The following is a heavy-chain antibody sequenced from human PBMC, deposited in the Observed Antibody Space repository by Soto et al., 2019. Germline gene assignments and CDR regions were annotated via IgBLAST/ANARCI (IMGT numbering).Heavy chain of an antibody. CDR2: VDNSGGT. CDR1: GGSLKNFY. Sequence: SETLSLTCTVSGGSLKNFYWSWSRQSPGKGLEWIGYVDNSGGTNYNPSLNGRATISIEMSKNQFYLRLTSVTAADTAIYYCAKNRVPVTWGQGTPVTVSS. V-gene: IGHV4-59*01. D-gene: IGHD3-10*01. J-gene: IGHJ4*02. CDR3: AKNRVPVT.